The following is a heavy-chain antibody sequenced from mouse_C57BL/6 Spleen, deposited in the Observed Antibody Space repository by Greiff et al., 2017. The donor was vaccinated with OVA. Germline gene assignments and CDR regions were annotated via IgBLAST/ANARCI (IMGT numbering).Heavy chain of an antibody. CDR2: ISSGGDYI. J-gene: IGHJ1*03. CDR3: TRGDGSWYFEV. V-gene: IGHV5-9-1*02. CDR1: GFTFSSYA. D-gene: IGHD2-3*01. Sequence: DVHLVESGEGLVKPGGSLKLSCAASGFTFSSYAMSWVRQTPEKRLEWVAYISSGGDYIYYADTVKGRFTISRDNARNTLYLQMSSLKSEDTAMYYCTRGDGSWYFEVWGTGTTVTVSS.